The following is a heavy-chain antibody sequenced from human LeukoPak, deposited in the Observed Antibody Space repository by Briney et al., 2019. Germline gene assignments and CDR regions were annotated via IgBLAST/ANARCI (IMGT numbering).Heavy chain of an antibody. J-gene: IGHJ4*02. D-gene: IGHD4-17*01. CDR3: AKDKRRAYGDFDY. Sequence: AISGSGGSTYYEDSVKGRFTVSRDNSKNTLYLQMNSLRAEDTAVYYCAKDKRRAYGDFDYWGQGTLVTVSS. V-gene: IGHV3-23*01. CDR2: ISGSGGST.